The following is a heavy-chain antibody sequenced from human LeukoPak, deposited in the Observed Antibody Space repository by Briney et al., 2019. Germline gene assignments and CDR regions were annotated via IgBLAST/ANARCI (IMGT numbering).Heavy chain of an antibody. V-gene: IGHV3-23*01. Sequence: PPGGSLRLSCAASGFTFSSYAMSWVRQAPGKGLEWVSTISGSGGSTYYADSVKGRFTISRDNSKNTLYLQMNSLRAEDTAVYYCAKAPPRGWLGRGWDYWGQGTLVTVSS. J-gene: IGHJ4*02. D-gene: IGHD6-19*01. CDR2: ISGSGGST. CDR3: AKAPPRGWLGRGWDY. CDR1: GFTFSSYA.